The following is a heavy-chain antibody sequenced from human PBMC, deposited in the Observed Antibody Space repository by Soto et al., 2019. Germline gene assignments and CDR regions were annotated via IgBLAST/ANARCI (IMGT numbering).Heavy chain of an antibody. J-gene: IGHJ6*02. CDR2: INHSGST. CDR1: GGSFSPGD. CDR3: ARGPKRYYYDSSGYYPRYYGMAV. V-gene: IGHV4-34*01. D-gene: IGHD3-22*01. Sequence: SETWCLRKSGSGGSFSPGDWLVSRHPPGKRLEWIGEINHSGSTNYNPSLKSRVTISVDTSKNQFSLKLSSVTAADTAVYYCARGPKRYYYDSSGYYPRYYGMAVWGQGPTVT.